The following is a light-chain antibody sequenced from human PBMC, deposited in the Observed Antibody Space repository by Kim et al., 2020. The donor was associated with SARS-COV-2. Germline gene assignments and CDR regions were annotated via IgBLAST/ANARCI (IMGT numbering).Light chain of an antibody. CDR1: NIGSKS. Sequence: APGKTARISCGGNNIGSKSVPWYRQEPGQAPVLVIYYDSDRPSGIPERFSGSNSGNTATLTISRVEAGDEADYYCQVWDSSSDHVVFGGGTHLTVL. J-gene: IGLJ2*01. V-gene: IGLV3-21*04. CDR3: QVWDSSSDHVV. CDR2: YDS.